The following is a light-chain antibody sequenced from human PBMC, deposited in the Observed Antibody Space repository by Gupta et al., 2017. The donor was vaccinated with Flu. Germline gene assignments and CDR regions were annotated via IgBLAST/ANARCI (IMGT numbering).Light chain of an antibody. CDR2: DDT. V-gene: IGLV3-21*03. Sequence: SYVLTQSPSVSVAPGKTARITCGGNNIGSKTVHWFQQKPGQAHVLVCGDDTDRPSGIPERFAGSNAGNTAIPIISGVEAGDEADYYGQVWDSSSDRFVFGGGTKLTVL. CDR1: NIGSKT. CDR3: QVWDSSSDRFV. J-gene: IGLJ2*01.